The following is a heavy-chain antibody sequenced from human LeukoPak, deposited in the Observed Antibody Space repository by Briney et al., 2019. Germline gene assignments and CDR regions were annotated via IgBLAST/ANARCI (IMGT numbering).Heavy chain of an antibody. CDR1: GFTFNTYW. D-gene: IGHD3/OR15-3a*01. Sequence: GGSLRLSCAASGFTFNTYWMHWVRQAPGKGLVWVSRINSAGSSTTYADSVKGRFTISRDNAKNTLYLQMNSLRAEDTAVFYCARDQYDTWSRRGNFDSWGQGTLVIVSS. CDR3: ARDQYDTWSRRGNFDS. J-gene: IGHJ4*02. V-gene: IGHV3-74*01. CDR2: INSAGSST.